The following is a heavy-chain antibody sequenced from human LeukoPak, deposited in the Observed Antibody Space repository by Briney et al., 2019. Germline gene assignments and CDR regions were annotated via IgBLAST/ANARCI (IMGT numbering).Heavy chain of an antibody. CDR3: ATHMATTLDY. CDR2: IWYDGSNK. V-gene: IGHV3-33*01. J-gene: IGHJ4*02. CDR1: GFTFSSYG. D-gene: IGHD5-24*01. Sequence: GRSLRLSCAASGFTFSSYGMHWARQAPGKGLEWVAVIWYDGSNKYYADSVKGRFTISRDNSKNTLYLQMNSLRAEDTAVYYCATHMATTLDYWGQGTLVTVSS.